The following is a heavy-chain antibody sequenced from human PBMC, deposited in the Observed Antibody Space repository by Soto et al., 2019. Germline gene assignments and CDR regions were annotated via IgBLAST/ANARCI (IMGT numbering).Heavy chain of an antibody. CDR3: AKGAIGDYGMDV. D-gene: IGHD3-3*01. CDR2: ISGSGGSP. V-gene: IGHV3-23*01. J-gene: IGHJ6*02. Sequence: GGSLRLSCAASGFTFASYVMTWVRQAPGKGLEWVSGISGSGGSPYYADSVKGRFFISRDNYMNTMHLQMSSLRAEDTAAYYCAKGAIGDYGMDVWGPGTTVTV. CDR1: GFTFASYV.